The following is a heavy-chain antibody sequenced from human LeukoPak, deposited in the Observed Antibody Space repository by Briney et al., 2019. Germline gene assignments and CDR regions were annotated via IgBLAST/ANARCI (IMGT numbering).Heavy chain of an antibody. CDR1: GGSISSYY. J-gene: IGHJ6*03. CDR3: ARGEYDSYYYYMDV. CDR2: IYTSGST. V-gene: IGHV4-4*07. Sequence: SETLSLTCTVSGGSISSYYWSWIRQPAGKGLEWIGRIYTSGSTNYNPSLKSRVTMSVDTSKNQFSLKLSSVTAADTAVYYCARGEYDSYYYYMDVWGKGTTVTVSS. D-gene: IGHD3-3*01.